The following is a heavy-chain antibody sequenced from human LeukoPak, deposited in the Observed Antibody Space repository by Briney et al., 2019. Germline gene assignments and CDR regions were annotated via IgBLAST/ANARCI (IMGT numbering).Heavy chain of an antibody. CDR3: ARGWVPSLSYYYMDV. CDR1: GGSISSSSYY. D-gene: IGHD2-2*01. J-gene: IGHJ6*03. Sequence: PSETLSLTCTVSGGSISSSSYYWGWIRQPPGKGLEWIGSIYYTGSTYYNPSLKSRVTISVDTSKTQFSLKLSSVTAADTAVYYCARGWVPSLSYYYMDVWGKGTTVNVSS. CDR2: IYYTGST. V-gene: IGHV4-39*07.